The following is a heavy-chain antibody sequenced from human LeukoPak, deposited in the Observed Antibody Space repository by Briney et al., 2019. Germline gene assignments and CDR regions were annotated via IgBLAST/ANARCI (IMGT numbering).Heavy chain of an antibody. V-gene: IGHV3-43*01. Sequence: GGSLRLSCAASGFTFDDYTMHWVRQAPGKGLEWVSLISWDGGSTYYADSVKGRFTISRDNSKNSLYLQMNSLRTEDIALYYCAKEGGARVDYGGNRWFDPWGQGTLVTVSS. D-gene: IGHD4-23*01. CDR1: GFTFDDYT. J-gene: IGHJ5*02. CDR2: ISWDGGST. CDR3: AKEGGARVDYGGNRWFDP.